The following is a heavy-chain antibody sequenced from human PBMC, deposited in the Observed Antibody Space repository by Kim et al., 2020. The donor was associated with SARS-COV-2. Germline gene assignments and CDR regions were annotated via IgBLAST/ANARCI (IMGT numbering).Heavy chain of an antibody. V-gene: IGHV1-46*01. Sequence: ASVKVSCKASGYTFTSYSMHWVRQATGQGLEWMGRINPSGGSARYAQKFQGRVTMTRNTSISTAYMELSSLRSEDTAVYYCAREECRSTNCYDYDPWGQGTLVTVSS. J-gene: IGHJ5*02. CDR3: AREECRSTNCYDYDP. CDR1: GYTFTSYS. D-gene: IGHD2-2*01. CDR2: INPSGGSA.